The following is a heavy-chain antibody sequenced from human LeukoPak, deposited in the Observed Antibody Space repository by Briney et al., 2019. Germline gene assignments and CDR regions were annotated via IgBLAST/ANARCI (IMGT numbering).Heavy chain of an antibody. CDR1: GFTFDDYA. Sequence: GGSLRLSCAASGFTFDDYAMHWVRQAPGKGLEWVSGISWNSGSIGYADSVKGRFTISRDNAKNSLYLQMNSLGAEDTALYYCAKDIRYYYGSGSYFDYWGQGTLVTVSS. CDR3: AKDIRYYYGSGSYFDY. CDR2: ISWNSGSI. D-gene: IGHD3-10*01. V-gene: IGHV3-9*01. J-gene: IGHJ4*02.